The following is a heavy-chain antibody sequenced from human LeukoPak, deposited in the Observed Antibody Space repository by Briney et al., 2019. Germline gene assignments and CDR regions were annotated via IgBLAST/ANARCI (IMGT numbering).Heavy chain of an antibody. D-gene: IGHD6-6*01. CDR3: ARGRSSGPEHYYMDV. Sequence: KIGGSLRLSCAASGFTFSSYNMNWVRQAPGKGLEWVSSISSGSSYLYYVDSVKGRFTISRDSAKNSLYLQMNSLRAEDTAVYYCARGRSSGPEHYYMDVWGKGTTVTVSS. CDR2: ISSGSSYL. CDR1: GFTFSSYN. J-gene: IGHJ6*03. V-gene: IGHV3-21*01.